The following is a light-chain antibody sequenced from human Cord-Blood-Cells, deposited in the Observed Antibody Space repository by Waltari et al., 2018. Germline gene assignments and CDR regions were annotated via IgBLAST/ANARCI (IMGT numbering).Light chain of an antibody. J-gene: IGLJ2*01. CDR3: VLYMGSGIS. CDR2: STN. V-gene: IGLV8-61*01. Sequence: QTVVTQEPSFSVSPGGTVTPTCGLSSGSVSTSYYPSWYQQTPGQAPRTLLYSTNTRSSGVPDRFSGSILGNKAALTITGAQADDETDYYCVLYMGSGISFGGGTKLTVL. CDR1: SGSVSTSYY.